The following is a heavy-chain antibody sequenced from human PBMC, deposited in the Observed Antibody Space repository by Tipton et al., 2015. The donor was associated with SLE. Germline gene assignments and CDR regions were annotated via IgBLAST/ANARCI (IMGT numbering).Heavy chain of an antibody. V-gene: IGHV3-74*01. Sequence: SLRVSCAASGFTFSSYWMHWVRQAPGKGLVWVSRINSDGSSTSYADSVKGRFTISRDNAKNTLYLQMNSLRAEDTAVYYCAREAGYGYLDVWGQGTMVTVSS. D-gene: IGHD5-12*01. CDR3: AREAGYGYLDV. J-gene: IGHJ3*01. CDR2: INSDGSST. CDR1: GFTFSSYW.